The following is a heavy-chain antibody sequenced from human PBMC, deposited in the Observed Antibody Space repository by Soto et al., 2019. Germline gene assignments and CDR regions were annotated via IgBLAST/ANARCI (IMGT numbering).Heavy chain of an antibody. Sequence: ETLSLTCTVSGGSISSYYWSWIRQPPGKGLEWMGIIFPVDSDTKYSPSFQGQVIISVDKSLSSTYLQWSSLKASDTAMYYCARRDFWSGTYHFDFWGPGTQVTVSS. J-gene: IGHJ4*02. V-gene: IGHV5-51*01. D-gene: IGHD3-3*01. CDR2: IFPVDSDT. CDR3: ARRDFWSGTYHFDF. CDR1: GGSISSYY.